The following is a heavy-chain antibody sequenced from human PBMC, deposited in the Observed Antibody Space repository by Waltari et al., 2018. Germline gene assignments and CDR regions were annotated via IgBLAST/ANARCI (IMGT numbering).Heavy chain of an antibody. D-gene: IGHD6-19*01. CDR1: GYSISSGYY. J-gene: IGHJ4*02. V-gene: IGHV4-38-2*01. CDR3: ASFIAVAGTGDDY. Sequence: QVQLQESGPGLVKPSETLSLTCAVSGYSISSGYYWGWIRQPPGKGLEWIGSIYHSGSPDYNPSVKSRVTISVDTYKNQFSLKLSSVTAADTAVYYCASFIAVAGTGDDYWGQGTLVTVSS. CDR2: IYHSGSP.